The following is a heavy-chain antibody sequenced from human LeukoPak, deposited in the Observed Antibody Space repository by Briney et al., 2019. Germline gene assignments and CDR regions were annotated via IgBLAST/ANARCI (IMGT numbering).Heavy chain of an antibody. V-gene: IGHV4-34*01. J-gene: IGHJ4*02. CDR2: INHSGST. D-gene: IGHD2-21*02. CDR1: GGSFSGYY. CDR3: ANIRSLAYCGGDCYSGFDY. Sequence: NPSETLSLTCAVYGGSFSGYYWSWIRQPPGKGLEWIGEINHSGSTNYNPSLKSRVTISVDTSKNQFSLKLSSVTAADTAVYYCANIRSLAYCGGDCYSGFDYWGQGTLVTVSS.